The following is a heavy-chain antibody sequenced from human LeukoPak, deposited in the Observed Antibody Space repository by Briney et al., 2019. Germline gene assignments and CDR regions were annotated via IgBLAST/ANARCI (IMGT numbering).Heavy chain of an antibody. J-gene: IGHJ4*02. CDR3: ARGPPYGSRSDYLDS. Sequence: PGGSLRLSCAASGFTFSNYWMTWVHQAPGKGLEWVASVKKDASEKSYVDSVKGRFTISRDNAINSLYLQMNSLRVEDTAVYYCARGPPYGSRSDYLDSWGQGILVTVSS. V-gene: IGHV3-7*01. CDR2: VKKDASEK. D-gene: IGHD3-10*01. CDR1: GFTFSNYW.